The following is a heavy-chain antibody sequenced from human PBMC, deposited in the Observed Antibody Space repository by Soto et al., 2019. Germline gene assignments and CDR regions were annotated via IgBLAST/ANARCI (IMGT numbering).Heavy chain of an antibody. J-gene: IGHJ6*02. CDR2: IYYSGST. V-gene: IGHV4-61*01. CDR1: GGSVSSNSYY. Sequence: QVQLQESGPGLVKPSETLSLTCTVSGGSVSSNSYYWSWIRQSPGKGLEWIGHIYYSGSTNYNPSLKSRVTISVDTSKNQVSLKLSSVTAADTAVYYCARGAGGVWGQGTTVIVSS. CDR3: ARGAGGV. D-gene: IGHD3-16*01.